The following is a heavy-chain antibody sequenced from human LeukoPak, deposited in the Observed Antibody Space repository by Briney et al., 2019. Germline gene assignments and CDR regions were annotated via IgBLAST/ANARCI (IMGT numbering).Heavy chain of an antibody. D-gene: IGHD3-10*01. J-gene: IGHJ4*02. CDR3: TRDIKSVYFDY. V-gene: IGHV3-33*01. CDR1: GFTFSNYG. CDR2: IFYDGSKM. Sequence: GSLRLSCAAAGFTFSNYGMHWVRQAPGKGLEWEAVIFYDGSKMYYGDSVKGRFTISRDNSKNMVYLQMNSLRAEDTAVYYCTRDIKSVYFDYWGQGTLVTVSS.